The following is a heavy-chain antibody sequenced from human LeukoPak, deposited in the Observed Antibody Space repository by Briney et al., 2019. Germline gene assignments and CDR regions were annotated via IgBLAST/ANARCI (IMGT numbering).Heavy chain of an antibody. D-gene: IGHD3-16*01. J-gene: IGHJ4*02. CDR3: ARDRRGAGLDY. V-gene: IGHV3-30-3*01. CDR2: ISYDGSNK. CDR1: GFTFSSYA. Sequence: PGGSLRLSCAASGFTFSSYAMHWVRQAPGKGLEWVAVISYDGSNKYYADSVKGRFTISRDNSKNTLYLQMNSLRAEDTAVYYCARDRRGAGLDYWGQGTLVTVSS.